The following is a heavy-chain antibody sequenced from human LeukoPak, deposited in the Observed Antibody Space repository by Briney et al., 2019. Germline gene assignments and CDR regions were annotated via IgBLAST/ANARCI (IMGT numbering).Heavy chain of an antibody. CDR2: INPNSGGT. V-gene: IGHV1-2*02. CDR1: GYTLTGYY. Sequence: GASVKVSCKASGYTLTGYYMHWVRQAPGQGLEWMGWINPNSGGTNYAQKFQGRVTMTRDTSISTAYMELSRLRSDDTAVYYCARVGLGSCSSTTCYGRAFDIWGQGTMVTVFS. J-gene: IGHJ3*02. D-gene: IGHD2-2*01. CDR3: ARVGLGSCSSTTCYGRAFDI.